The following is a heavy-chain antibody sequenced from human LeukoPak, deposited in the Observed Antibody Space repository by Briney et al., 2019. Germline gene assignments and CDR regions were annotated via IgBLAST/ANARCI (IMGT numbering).Heavy chain of an antibody. V-gene: IGHV3-30*18. CDR3: AKPMATIKGAFDY. CDR1: GFTFSSYG. Sequence: GRSLRLSCAASGFTFSSYGMHWVRQAPGKGLEWVAVISYDGSNKYYADSVKGRFTISRDNSKNTLYLQMNSLRAEDTAVYYCAKPMATIKGAFDYWGQGTLVTVSS. CDR2: ISYDGSNK. J-gene: IGHJ4*02. D-gene: IGHD5-24*01.